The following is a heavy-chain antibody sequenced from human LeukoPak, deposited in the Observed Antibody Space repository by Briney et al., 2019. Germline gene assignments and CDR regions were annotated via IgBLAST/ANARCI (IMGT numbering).Heavy chain of an antibody. CDR2: INPNNGGT. CDR3: ARSDNSSWHLDY. D-gene: IGHD6-13*01. V-gene: IGHV1-2*02. J-gene: IGHJ4*02. Sequence: ASVKVSCKASGYTFTGYYMHWVRQAPGQGREWMGWINPNNGGTNYAQKSQGRVTMTRDTSISTAYMELSRLRSDDTAVYYCARSDNSSWHLDYWGQGTLVTVSS. CDR1: GYTFTGYY.